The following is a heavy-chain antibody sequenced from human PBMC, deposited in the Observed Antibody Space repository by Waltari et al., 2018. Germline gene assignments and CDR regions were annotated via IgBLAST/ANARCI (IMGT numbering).Heavy chain of an antibody. CDR2: IYYSGST. CDR1: GGSISSSRYY. D-gene: IGHD6-6*01. CDR3: ARSRIAARPLDY. J-gene: IGHJ4*02. Sequence: QLQLQESGPGLVKPSETLSLTCTVSGGSISSSRYYWGWIRQPPGKGLEWIGSIYYSGSTYYNPSLKSRVTISVDTSKNQFSLKLSSVTAADTAVYYCARSRIAARPLDYWGQGTLVTVSS. V-gene: IGHV4-39*07.